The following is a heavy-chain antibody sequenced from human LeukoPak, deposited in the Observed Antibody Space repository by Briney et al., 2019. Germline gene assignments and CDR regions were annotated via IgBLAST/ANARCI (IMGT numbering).Heavy chain of an antibody. CDR3: AKGADCSTPICYYPWDY. Sequence: PGGSLRLSCAASGFTFSSYWMHWVRQAPGKGLVWVSRINSDGSNIIYADSVKGRFTFSRDNAKNTLYLQMNSLRAEDTAVYYCAKGADCSTPICYYPWDYWGQGTLVTVSS. D-gene: IGHD2-2*01. CDR1: GFTFSSYW. CDR2: INSDGSNI. J-gene: IGHJ4*02. V-gene: IGHV3-74*01.